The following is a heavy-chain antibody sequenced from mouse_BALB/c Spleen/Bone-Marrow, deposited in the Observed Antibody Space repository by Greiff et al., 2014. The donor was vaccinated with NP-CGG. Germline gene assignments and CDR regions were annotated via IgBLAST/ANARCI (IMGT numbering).Heavy chain of an antibody. CDR3: TRGDDYYGGAPY. CDR1: GYTFTSYW. V-gene: IGHV1-69*02. D-gene: IGHD1-1*01. CDR2: IYPSASYT. J-gene: IGHJ2*01. Sequence: QVQLKESGAELVRPGASVKLSCKASGYTFTSYWINWVKQRPGQGLEWIGNIYPSASYTNYNQKFKDKATLTVDKSSSTAYMQLSSPTSEDSAVYYCTRGDDYYGGAPYSGQGTTLTVSS.